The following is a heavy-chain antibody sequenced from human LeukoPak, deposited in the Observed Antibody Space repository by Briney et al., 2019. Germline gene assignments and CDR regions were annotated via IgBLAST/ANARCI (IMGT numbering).Heavy chain of an antibody. CDR1: GGTFSSYA. CDR2: IIPIFGTA. J-gene: IGHJ5*02. D-gene: IGHD3-22*01. V-gene: IGHV1-69*01. Sequence: SVKVSCKASGGTFSSYAISWVRQAPGQGLEWMGGIIPIFGTANYAQKFQGRVTNTADESTSTDYMELSSLRSEDAAVYYCARDQTTPKLLSYYYDSSGYPNWFDPWGQGTLVTVSS. CDR3: ARDQTTPKLLSYYYDSSGYPNWFDP.